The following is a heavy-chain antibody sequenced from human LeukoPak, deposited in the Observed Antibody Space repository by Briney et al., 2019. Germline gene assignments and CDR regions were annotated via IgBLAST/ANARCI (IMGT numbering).Heavy chain of an antibody. V-gene: IGHV3-20*04. CDR1: GFTFDDYG. Sequence: GGSLRLSCAASGFTFDDYGMTWVRQAPGKGLEWVSGITWNGNTAGYADSVKGRFTISRDNAKNSLYLQMNSLRAEDTALYYCARGAYSSSWYRGGFDPWGQGTLVTVSS. CDR3: ARGAYSSSWYRGGFDP. CDR2: ITWNGNTA. D-gene: IGHD6-13*01. J-gene: IGHJ5*02.